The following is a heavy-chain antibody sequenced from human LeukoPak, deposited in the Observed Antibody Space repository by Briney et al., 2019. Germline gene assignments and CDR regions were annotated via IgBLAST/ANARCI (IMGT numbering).Heavy chain of an antibody. J-gene: IGHJ4*02. D-gene: IGHD1-26*01. CDR3: AKDRDIVGAIVPGYFDY. V-gene: IGHV1-2*02. Sequence: ASVKVPCKASGYTFTGYYMHWVRQAPGQGLEWMGWINPNSGGTNYAQKFQGRVTMTRDTSISTAYMELSRLRSDDTAVYYCAKDRDIVGAIVPGYFDYWGQGTLVTVSS. CDR1: GYTFTGYY. CDR2: INPNSGGT.